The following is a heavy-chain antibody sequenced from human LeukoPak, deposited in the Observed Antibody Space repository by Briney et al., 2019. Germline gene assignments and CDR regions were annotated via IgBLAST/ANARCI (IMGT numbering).Heavy chain of an antibody. V-gene: IGHV3-48*01. J-gene: IGHJ6*03. D-gene: IGHD2-15*01. Sequence: PGGSLRLSCAASGFFFSSYSMNWVRQAPGKGLEWISYINSRSTIIKVAASVKGRIIISRDNGKNSLYLELNSLRAEDTALYYCAREGIGYYIDGWGKGATVIVSS. CDR2: INSRSTII. CDR1: GFFFSSYS. CDR3: AREGIGYYIDG.